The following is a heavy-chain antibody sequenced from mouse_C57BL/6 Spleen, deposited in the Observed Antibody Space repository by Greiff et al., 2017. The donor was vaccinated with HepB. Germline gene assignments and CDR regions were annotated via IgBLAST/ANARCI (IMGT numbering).Heavy chain of an antibody. Sequence: QVHVKQPGAELVKPGASVKLSCKASGYTFTSYWMQWVKQRPGQGLEWIGEIDPSDSYTNYNQKFKGKATLTVDTSSSTAYMQLSSLTSEDSAVYYCARVPRQLGAYWGQGTLVTVSA. V-gene: IGHV1-50*01. CDR2: IDPSDSYT. CDR1: GYTFTSYW. CDR3: ARVPRQLGAY. D-gene: IGHD3-3*01. J-gene: IGHJ3*01.